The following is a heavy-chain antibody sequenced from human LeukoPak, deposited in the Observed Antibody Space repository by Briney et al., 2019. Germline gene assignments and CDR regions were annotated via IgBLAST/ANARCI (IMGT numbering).Heavy chain of an antibody. CDR2: IYYSGST. D-gene: IGHD3-10*01. J-gene: IGHJ4*02. CDR3: ARRADDTTINTKLLWFGESPYYFDY. Sequence: SETLSLTCTVSGGSISSSSYYWGWIRQPPGKGLEWIGSIYYSGSTYYNPSLKSRVTISVDTSKNQFSLKLSSVTAADTAVYYCARRADDTTINTKLLWFGESPYYFDYWGQGTLVTVSS. CDR1: GGSISSSSYY. V-gene: IGHV4-39*01.